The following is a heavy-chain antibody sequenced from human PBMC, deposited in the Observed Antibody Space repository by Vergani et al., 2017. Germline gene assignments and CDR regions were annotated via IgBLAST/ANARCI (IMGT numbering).Heavy chain of an antibody. CDR2: IKRDGTET. V-gene: IGHV3-7*01. J-gene: IGHJ1*01. CDR3: ARISGGSAPYFHY. CDR1: GFTFGDYY. D-gene: IGHD2-15*01. Sequence: EVQLEESGGGLVQPGGSLRLSCAASGFTFGDYYMAWIRLAPGKGLDWVASIKRDGTETFYVDSVKGRFTISRDNAKTTLYLQMNSLRDEDRGVYYCARISGGSAPYFHYWGQGTLVTVAS.